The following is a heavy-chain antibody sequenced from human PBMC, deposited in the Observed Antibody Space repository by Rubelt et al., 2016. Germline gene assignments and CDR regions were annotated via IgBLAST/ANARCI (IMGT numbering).Heavy chain of an antibody. CDR2: IYYSGST. J-gene: IGHJ2*01. CDR3: ARRQWVWYFDL. V-gene: IGHV4-31*03. D-gene: IGHD2-8*01. Sequence: QEPLQESGPGLVKPSETLSLTCTVSGYSISSGGFFWSWIRQHPGKGLECIGYIYYSGSTYYSPSLKSRLTMSVDTSKNQFSLKLSSVTAADTAVYYCARRQWVWYFDLWGRGTLVTVSS. CDR1: GYSISSGGFF.